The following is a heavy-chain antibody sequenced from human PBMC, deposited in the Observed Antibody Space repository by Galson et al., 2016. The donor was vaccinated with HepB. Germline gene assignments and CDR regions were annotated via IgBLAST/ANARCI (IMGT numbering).Heavy chain of an antibody. D-gene: IGHD3-3*01. Sequence: SLRLSCATSGFTFSDYYMTWIRQAPGKGLEWVSQITSSDSTIYYADSVKGRFTISRDNAENSLYLQMSNLRAEDTAIYYCAKDSILDDWGQGILVTVSS. V-gene: IGHV3-11*04. CDR1: GFTFSDYY. CDR2: ITSSDSTI. J-gene: IGHJ4*02. CDR3: AKDSILDD.